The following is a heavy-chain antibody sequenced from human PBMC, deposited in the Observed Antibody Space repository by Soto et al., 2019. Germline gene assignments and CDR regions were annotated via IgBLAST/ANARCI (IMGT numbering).Heavy chain of an antibody. CDR3: ARTCIGTSCYFIY. CDR1: GYNFTNYG. CDR2: ISAYNGDT. V-gene: IGHV1-18*01. D-gene: IGHD2-2*01. Sequence: GASVKVSCKASGYNFTNYGISWVRQAPGQGLEWMGWISAYNGDTNYAQKFQDRVTMTTDTSTTTAYMELRSLRSDDTAVYYCARTCIGTSCYFIYWGRGTLVTVSS. J-gene: IGHJ4*02.